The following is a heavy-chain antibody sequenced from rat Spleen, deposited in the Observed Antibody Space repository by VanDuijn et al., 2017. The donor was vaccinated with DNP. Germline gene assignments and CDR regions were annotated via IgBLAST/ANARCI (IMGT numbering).Heavy chain of an antibody. Sequence: EVQLQESGPGLVKTSQSLSLTCSVTGYSITSSYRWNWIRKFPGNKLEWMGSVNSAGTTNYNLSLKSRISITRDTSKNQLFLQVNSVTTEDTATYYCARWPGYNPPYAMDAWGQGTSVTVSS. CDR3: ARWPGYNPPYAMDA. CDR2: VNSAGTT. CDR1: GYSITSSYR. J-gene: IGHJ4*01. D-gene: IGHD1-4*01. V-gene: IGHV3-3*01.